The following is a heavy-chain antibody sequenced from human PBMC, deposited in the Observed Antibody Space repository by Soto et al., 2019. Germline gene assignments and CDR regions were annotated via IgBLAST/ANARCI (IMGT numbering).Heavy chain of an antibody. Sequence: GGSLRLSCAASGFTFNNAWMNWVRQAPGKGLEWVGRIKSKTDGGTTDYAAPVKGRFTISRDDSKTTLYLQMNSLKTEDTAVYYCTTEQQLADYYYYYGMDAWGQGTTVTVSS. D-gene: IGHD6-13*01. V-gene: IGHV3-15*07. CDR2: IKSKTDGGTT. CDR1: GFTFNNAW. CDR3: TTEQQLADYYYYYGMDA. J-gene: IGHJ6*02.